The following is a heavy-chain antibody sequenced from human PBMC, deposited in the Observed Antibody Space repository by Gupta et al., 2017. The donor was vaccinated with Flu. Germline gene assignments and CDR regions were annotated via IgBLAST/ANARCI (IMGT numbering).Heavy chain of an antibody. J-gene: IGHJ4*02. CDR2: ISADGRNK. D-gene: IGHD3-10*01. CDR3: ATPNDYPSVSYYNVFDY. Sequence: GKWLEWVPVISADGRNKFYVDYVNGRFTNSRDNSKNIRSLLMNSLSDEDTPVYYCATPNDYPSVSYYNVFDYWGQRTLVTVSS. V-gene: IGHV3-30*04.